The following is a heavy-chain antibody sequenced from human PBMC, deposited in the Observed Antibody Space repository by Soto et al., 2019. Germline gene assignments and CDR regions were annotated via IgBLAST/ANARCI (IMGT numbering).Heavy chain of an antibody. CDR1: GGSISSGGYA. CDR3: ARSYSGGDADFDY. Sequence: SETLSLTCAVSGGSISSGGYAWAWIRQPQGKGLEWVGYIYQSGSTYYNPSLKSRVTIAADRSKNQFSLNLASVTAADTAVYYCARSYSGGDADFDYWGPGTVVTVSS. CDR2: IYQSGST. J-gene: IGHJ4*02. V-gene: IGHV4-30-2*01. D-gene: IGHD2-21*02.